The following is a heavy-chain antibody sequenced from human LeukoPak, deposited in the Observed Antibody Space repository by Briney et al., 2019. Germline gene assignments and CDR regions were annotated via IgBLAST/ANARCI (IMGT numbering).Heavy chain of an antibody. V-gene: IGHV4-4*07. D-gene: IGHD2-2*01. Sequence: PSETLSLTCTVSGGSISSYYWSWIRQPAGRGLEWIGRIYTSGNTNYNPSLKSRVTMSVDTSKNQFSLKLSSVTAADTAVYYCARDRSYYSRIVDFWGQGTLVTVSS. CDR3: ARDRSYYSRIVDF. CDR2: IYTSGNT. CDR1: GGSISSYY. J-gene: IGHJ4*02.